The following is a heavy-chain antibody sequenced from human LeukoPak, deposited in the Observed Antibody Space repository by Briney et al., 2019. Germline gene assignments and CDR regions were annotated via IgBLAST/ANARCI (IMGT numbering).Heavy chain of an antibody. D-gene: IGHD2-2*02. Sequence: GGSLRLSCAASGFTFDDYAMHWVRQAPGKGLEWVSGISWNSGSIGYADSVKGRFTISRVNAKNSLYLQMNSLRAEDTALYYCAKALSYNAFDIWGQGTMATVSS. CDR2: ISWNSGSI. CDR1: GFTFDDYA. V-gene: IGHV3-9*01. CDR3: AKALSYNAFDI. J-gene: IGHJ3*02.